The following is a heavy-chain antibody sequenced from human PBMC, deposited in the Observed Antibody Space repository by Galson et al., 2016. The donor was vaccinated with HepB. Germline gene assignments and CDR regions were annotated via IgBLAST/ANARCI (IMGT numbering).Heavy chain of an antibody. CDR1: GFIFSQFA. CDR2: ISYDGRTQ. CDR3: ARDQKYSGTDFYFAMDV. V-gene: IGHV3-30*04. D-gene: IGHD5-12*01. J-gene: IGHJ6*04. Sequence: SLRLSCAASGFIFSQFAVHWVRQAPGKGLEWVAVISYDGRTQYYTDSVKGRFIVSRDDSKNTLYLQMNTLRPEDTAVYYCARDQKYSGTDFYFAMDVWGKGATVTVSS.